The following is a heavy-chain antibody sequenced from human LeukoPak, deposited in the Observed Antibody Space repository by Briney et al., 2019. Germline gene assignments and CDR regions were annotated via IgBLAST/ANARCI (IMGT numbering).Heavy chain of an antibody. V-gene: IGHV1-69*06. CDR3: ARSSVVTAMVHLEY. J-gene: IGHJ4*02. D-gene: IGHD2-21*02. CDR2: IIPIFGTA. Sequence: ASVKVSCKASGYTFTGYYMHWVRQAPGQGIEWMGGIIPIFGTANYAQKFQGRVTITADKSTSTAYMELSSLRSEDTAVYYCARSSVVTAMVHLEYWGQGTLVTVSS. CDR1: GYTFTGYY.